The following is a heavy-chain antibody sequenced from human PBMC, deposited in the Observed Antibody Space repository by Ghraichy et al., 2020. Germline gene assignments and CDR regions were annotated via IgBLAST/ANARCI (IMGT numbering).Heavy chain of an antibody. CDR1: GGSISSGNCY. CDR2: ISYSGST. J-gene: IGHJ5*02. CDR3: ARVEYDSGSRYNNWFDP. V-gene: IGHV4-30-4*01. Sequence: SETLSLTCTVSGGSISSGNCYWSWIRQPPGKGLEWIGYISYSGSTYYNPSLKSRVAISVDTSKNQFSLRLSSVTAADTAVYFCARVEYDSGSRYNNWFDPWGQGTLVTVSS. D-gene: IGHD3-10*01.